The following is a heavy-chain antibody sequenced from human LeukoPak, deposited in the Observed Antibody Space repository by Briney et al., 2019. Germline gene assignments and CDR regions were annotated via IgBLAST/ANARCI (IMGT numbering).Heavy chain of an antibody. J-gene: IGHJ4*02. D-gene: IGHD5-18*01. CDR1: GGSISSSSYY. Sequence: SETLSLTCTVSGGSISSSSYYWGWIRQPPGKGLEWIGSIYYSGSTYYNPSLKSRVTISVDTSKNQFSLKLSSVTAADTAVYYCASSRGYSYGNEYYFDYWGQGTLVTVSS. CDR2: IYYSGST. CDR3: ASSRGYSYGNEYYFDY. V-gene: IGHV4-39*07.